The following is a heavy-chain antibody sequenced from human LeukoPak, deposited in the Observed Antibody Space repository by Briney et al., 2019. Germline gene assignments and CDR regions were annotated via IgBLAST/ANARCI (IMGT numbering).Heavy chain of an antibody. D-gene: IGHD4-17*01. CDR3: ARLFYGDYFPRDDY. J-gene: IGHJ4*02. CDR1: GYTFTSYA. CDR2: INTNTGNP. V-gene: IGHV7-4-1*02. Sequence: ASVKVSCKASGYTFTSYAMNWVRQAPGQGLEWMGWINTNTGNPTYAQGFTGRFVFSLDTSVSTAYLRISSLKAEDTAVYYCARLFYGDYFPRDDYWGQGTLVTVSS.